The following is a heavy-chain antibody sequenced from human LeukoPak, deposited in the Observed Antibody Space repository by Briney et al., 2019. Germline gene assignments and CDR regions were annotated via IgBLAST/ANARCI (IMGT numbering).Heavy chain of an antibody. J-gene: IGHJ5*02. CDR1: GFNFSDSA. V-gene: IGHV3-73*01. CDR2: VRSKGKNYAT. Sequence: PGGSLRLSCAASGFNFSDSAMHWIRQASGKGLEWVGRVRSKGKNYATGYVESVKGRFTISREDSKNTAYLQMNSLKTEDTAIYYCGYYETNGGHAWGQGTLVTVSS. CDR3: GYYETNGGHA. D-gene: IGHD2-8*01.